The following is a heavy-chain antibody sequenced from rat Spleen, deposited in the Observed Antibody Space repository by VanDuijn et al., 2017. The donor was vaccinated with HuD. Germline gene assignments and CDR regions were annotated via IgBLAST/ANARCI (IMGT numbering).Heavy chain of an antibody. CDR2: IIYDGSST. V-gene: IGHV5-17*01. CDR1: GFTFSDYA. J-gene: IGHJ1*01. CDR3: VRETDTPSLYWYFDF. D-gene: IGHD3-1*01. Sequence: EVQLVESGGGLVQPGNSLKLSCAASGFTFSDYAMAWVRQSPKKGLEWVATIIYDGSSTYYRDSVKGRFTISRDNAKSTLYLQMDSLRSEDTATYYCVRETDTPSLYWYFDFWGPGTMVTVSS.